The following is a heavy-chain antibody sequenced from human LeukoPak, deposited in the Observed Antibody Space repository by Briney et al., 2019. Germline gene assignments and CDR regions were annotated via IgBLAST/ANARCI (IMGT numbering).Heavy chain of an antibody. V-gene: IGHV3-30*04. J-gene: IGHJ4*02. Sequence: PGRSLRLSCAASGFTFSDYAMHWVRQAPGKGLEWVAIASYDGSKKTYADSVKGRFIISRDNSKNTVYLQMNSLGADDTAVYYCGRDSIARGSGSYLDYWGQGILVTVSS. CDR2: ASYDGSKK. D-gene: IGHD3-10*01. CDR3: GRDSIARGSGSYLDY. CDR1: GFTFSDYA.